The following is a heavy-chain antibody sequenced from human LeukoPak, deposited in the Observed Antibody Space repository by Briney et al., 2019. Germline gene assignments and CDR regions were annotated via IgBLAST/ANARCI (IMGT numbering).Heavy chain of an antibody. V-gene: IGHV4-61*01. J-gene: IGHJ3*02. CDR1: GGSVSSGSHY. D-gene: IGHD2-2*02. CDR2: IYNSGST. Sequence: SETLSLTCTVSGGSVSSGSHYWSWIRQPPGKGLEWIGYIYNSGSTNDNPSLKSRVTISADTSKNQFSLKLSSVTAADTAVYYCARAASDAIKMGAFDIWGQGTMVTVSP. CDR3: ARAASDAIKMGAFDI.